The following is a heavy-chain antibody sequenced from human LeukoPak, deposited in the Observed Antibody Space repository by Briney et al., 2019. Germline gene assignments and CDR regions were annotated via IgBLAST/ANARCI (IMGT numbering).Heavy chain of an antibody. CDR2: MNPNSGNT. V-gene: IGHV1-8*01. CDR3: ANHYYDSSGYYFDY. J-gene: IGHJ4*02. D-gene: IGHD3-22*01. Sequence: ASVKVSCKASGYTFTSYDINWVRQAAGQGLEWMGWMNPNSGNTGYAQKFRGRVTMTRNTSISTAYMELSSLRSEDTAVYYCANHYYDSSGYYFDYWGQGTLVTVSS. CDR1: GYTFTSYD.